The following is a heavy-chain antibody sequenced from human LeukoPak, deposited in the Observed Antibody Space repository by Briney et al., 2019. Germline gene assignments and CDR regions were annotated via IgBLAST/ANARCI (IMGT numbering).Heavy chain of an antibody. V-gene: IGHV3-64*01. D-gene: IGHD3-22*01. CDR1: GFTFSSYS. CDR3: ARGPYYDSSGYRDY. CDR2: ISSNGGST. J-gene: IGHJ4*02. Sequence: GGSLRLSCAASGFTFSSYSMHWVRQAPGKGLEYVSAISSNGGSTYYANSVKGRFTNDRDNSKNTLYLQMGSLRAEDMAVYYCARGPYYDSSGYRDYWGQGTLVTVSS.